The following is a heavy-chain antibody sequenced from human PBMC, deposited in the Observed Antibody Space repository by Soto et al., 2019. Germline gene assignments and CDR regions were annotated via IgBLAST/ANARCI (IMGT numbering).Heavy chain of an antibody. Sequence: ASVKVSCKASGYTFTSYYMHWVRQAPGQGLEWMGIINPSGGSTSYAQKFQGRVTMTRDTSTSTVYSELSSLRSEDTAVYYCARESESGTLALDNWGQGTLVTVSS. CDR3: ARESESGTLALDN. D-gene: IGHD1-1*01. J-gene: IGHJ4*02. CDR2: INPSGGST. V-gene: IGHV1-46*01. CDR1: GYTFTSYY.